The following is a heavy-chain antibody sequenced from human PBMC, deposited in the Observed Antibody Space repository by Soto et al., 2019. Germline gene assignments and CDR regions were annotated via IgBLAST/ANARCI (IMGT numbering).Heavy chain of an antibody. CDR3: VRDVPAAGTDWFDP. Sequence: SETLSLTCTVSGGSINNYWWSWIRQAADKRLEWIGRLHSTGAANYNPSLRSRVTMSVDKSKNQFSLNLASVTAADTAVYYCVRDVPAAGTDWFDPWGQGTLVTVSS. CDR2: LHSTGAA. CDR1: GGSINNYW. V-gene: IGHV4-4*07. J-gene: IGHJ5*02. D-gene: IGHD6-13*01.